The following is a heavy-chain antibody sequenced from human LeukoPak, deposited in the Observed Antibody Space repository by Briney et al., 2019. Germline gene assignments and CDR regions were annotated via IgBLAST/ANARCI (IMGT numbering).Heavy chain of an antibody. CDR3: ARKKARRGNYYGSGSYYWFDP. CDR2: INHSGST. V-gene: IGHV4-34*01. Sequence: PSETLSLTCAVYGGSFSGYYWSWIRQPPGKGLEWIGEINHSGSTKYNPPLKSRVTISVDTSKNQFSLKLSSVTAADTAVYYCARKKARRGNYYGSGSYYWFDPWGQGTLVTVSS. CDR1: GGSFSGYY. J-gene: IGHJ5*02. D-gene: IGHD3-10*01.